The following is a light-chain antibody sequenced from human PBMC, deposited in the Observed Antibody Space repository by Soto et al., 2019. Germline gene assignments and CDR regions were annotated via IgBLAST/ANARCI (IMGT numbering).Light chain of an antibody. CDR2: AAS. CDR1: QNVSSNY. CDR3: QQYGSSSWT. J-gene: IGKJ1*01. Sequence: EVVLTQSPGTLSLSPGERATLSCRASQNVSSNYFSWYQHKPGQAPRLLISAASSRATGIPDRFSGSGSGTDFTLTISRLEPEDFAVYYCQQYGSSSWTFGQGTKVEIK. V-gene: IGKV3-20*01.